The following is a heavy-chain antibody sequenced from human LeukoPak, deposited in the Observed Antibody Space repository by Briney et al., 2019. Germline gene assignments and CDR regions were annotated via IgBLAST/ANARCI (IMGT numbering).Heavy chain of an antibody. Sequence: GGSLRLSCAASGFTLRSYAMHWVRQAPGRGLEWVAVISYDGSNKNYADSVKGRFTISRDISKNTLYLEMNSLRAEDTAVYYCAKERPLRSPYYFDYWGQGTLVTVSS. V-gene: IGHV3-30*04. J-gene: IGHJ4*02. CDR3: AKERPLRSPYYFDY. D-gene: IGHD5-12*01. CDR2: ISYDGSNK. CDR1: GFTLRSYA.